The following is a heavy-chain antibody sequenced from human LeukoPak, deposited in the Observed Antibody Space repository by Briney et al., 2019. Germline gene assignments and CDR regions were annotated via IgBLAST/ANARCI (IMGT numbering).Heavy chain of an antibody. CDR3: VRESHNTWYIDC. Sequence: PGGSLRLSCAASGFTFSDYYMSWIRQAPGKGLEWVSDISSSGTNRYYADSVKDRFTISRDNAKNSLFLQMNSLRVEDTAVYYCVRESHNTWYIDCWGQGTLVTVSS. J-gene: IGHJ4*02. D-gene: IGHD1-1*01. CDR1: GFTFSDYY. CDR2: ISSSGTNR. V-gene: IGHV3-11*04.